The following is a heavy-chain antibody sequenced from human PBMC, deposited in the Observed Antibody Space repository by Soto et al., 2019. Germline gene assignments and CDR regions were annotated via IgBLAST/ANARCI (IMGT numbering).Heavy chain of an antibody. D-gene: IGHD3-22*01. CDR3: AKDSSAHLYYFDC. V-gene: IGHV3-30*18. Sequence: QVQLVESGGGVVQPGRSLRLSCAAAGFTFSNYGMHWVRQAPGKGLEWVAVISFDGRKKNYADSVKGRFTVSRDNSKNTLYLQMNSLRAEDTAVYYCAKDSSAHLYYFDCWGQGTQVIVSS. CDR2: ISFDGRKK. CDR1: GFTFSNYG. J-gene: IGHJ4*02.